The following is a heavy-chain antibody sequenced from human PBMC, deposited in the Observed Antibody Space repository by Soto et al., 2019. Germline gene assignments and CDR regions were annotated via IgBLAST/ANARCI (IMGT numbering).Heavy chain of an antibody. J-gene: IGHJ3*02. CDR2: INHSGST. CDR1: GGSFSGYY. V-gene: IGHV4-34*01. CDR3: ARAGSGWYSRRTARAFDI. D-gene: IGHD6-19*01. Sequence: QVQLQQWGAGLLKPSETLSLTCAVYGGSFSGYYWSWIRQPPGKGLEWIGEINHSGSTNYNPSLKSRVTISVDTSKNQFSLKLSSVTAADTAVYYCARAGSGWYSRRTARAFDIWGQGTMVTVSS.